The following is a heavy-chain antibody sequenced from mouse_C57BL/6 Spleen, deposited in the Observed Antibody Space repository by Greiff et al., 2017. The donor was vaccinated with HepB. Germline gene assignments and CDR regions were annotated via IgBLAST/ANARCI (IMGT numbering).Heavy chain of an antibody. CDR2: FYPGSGSI. CDR1: GYTFTEYT. D-gene: IGHD1-1*01. CDR3: ARHPYLLLRSHWYFDV. Sequence: VKLMESGAELVKPGASVKLSCKASGYTFTEYTIHWVKQRSGQGLEWIGWFYPGSGSIKYNEKFKDKATLTADKSSSTVYMELSRLTSEDSAVYFCARHPYLLLRSHWYFDVWGTGTTVTVSS. V-gene: IGHV1-62-2*01. J-gene: IGHJ1*03.